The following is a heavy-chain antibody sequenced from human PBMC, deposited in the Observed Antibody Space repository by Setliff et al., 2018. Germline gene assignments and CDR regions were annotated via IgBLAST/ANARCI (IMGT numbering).Heavy chain of an antibody. CDR1: GGTFSGYA. V-gene: IGHV1-69*06. CDR2: ITPIFETA. CDR3: ARDSVTLGQLERRGGWHYYGMDV. J-gene: IGHJ6*02. D-gene: IGHD1-1*01. Sequence: GASVKVSCKASGGTFSGYAFSWVRQAPGQGLEWIGGITPIFETAHYAEKFRDRVTITADKSTTTVHMELSSLTSEDTAVYFCARDSVTLGQLERRGGWHYYGMDVWGQWTTVTVSS.